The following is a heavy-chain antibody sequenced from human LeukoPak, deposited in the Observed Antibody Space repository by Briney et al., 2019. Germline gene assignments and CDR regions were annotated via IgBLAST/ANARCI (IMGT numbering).Heavy chain of an antibody. CDR1: GYTFTGYY. V-gene: IGHV1-2*02. CDR2: INPNSGGT. J-gene: IGHJ4*02. CDR3: ATSRVSGPPDY. D-gene: IGHD2-15*01. Sequence: ASVKVSCKSPGYTFTGYYMHWVRQAPGQGLEWMGWINPNSGGTNYAQKFQGRVTMTRDTSISTAYMELSRLRSDDTAVYYCATSRVSGPPDYWGQGTLVTVSS.